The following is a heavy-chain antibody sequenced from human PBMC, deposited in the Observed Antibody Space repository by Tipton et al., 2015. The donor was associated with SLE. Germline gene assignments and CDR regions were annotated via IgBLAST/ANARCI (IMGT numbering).Heavy chain of an antibody. Sequence: SLRLSCAASGFTFSTYGMHWVRQAPGKGLEWVAVIWYDGSNKYYADSVKGRFTISRDNSKNTLYLQMNSLRAEDTAVYYCAGWVGYCSGGSCFYWGQGTLVTVSS. CDR1: GFTFSTYG. CDR3: AGWVGYCSGGSCFY. D-gene: IGHD2-15*01. J-gene: IGHJ4*02. CDR2: IWYDGSNK. V-gene: IGHV3-33*08.